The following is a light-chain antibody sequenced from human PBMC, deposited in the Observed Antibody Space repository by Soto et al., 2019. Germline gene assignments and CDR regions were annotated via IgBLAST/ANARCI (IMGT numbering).Light chain of an antibody. V-gene: IGLV2-14*01. CDR1: SNDIGTYNY. Sequence: QSALTQPASVSGSPGQSITISCTGTSNDIGTYNYVSWYQQHPGKAPKLMLYEVSNRPSGVSNRFFGSKSGNTASLTISGLQAEDEADYFCNSYTSSSTLYVFGTGTKVTVL. CDR3: NSYTSSSTLYV. CDR2: EVS. J-gene: IGLJ1*01.